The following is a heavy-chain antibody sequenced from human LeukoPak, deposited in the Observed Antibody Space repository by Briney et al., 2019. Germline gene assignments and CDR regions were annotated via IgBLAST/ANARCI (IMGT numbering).Heavy chain of an antibody. J-gene: IGHJ4*02. CDR1: GYTFTTYW. V-gene: IGHV5-51*01. Sequence: GESLKISCQGSGYTFTTYWIGWVRQMPGKGLEWMGIIYPGDSDTRYRPSFQGQVTISADKSISTAYLQWSSLKASDTAMYYCTRRGTSYGYDYWGQGTLVTVSS. D-gene: IGHD5-18*01. CDR2: IYPGDSDT. CDR3: TRRGTSYGYDY.